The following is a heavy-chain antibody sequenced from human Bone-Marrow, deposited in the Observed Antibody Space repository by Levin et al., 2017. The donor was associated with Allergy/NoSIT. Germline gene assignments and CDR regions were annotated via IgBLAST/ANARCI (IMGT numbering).Heavy chain of an antibody. CDR3: NSGDFDVWSGYYSFEY. V-gene: IGHV3-15*01. J-gene: IGHJ4*02. Sequence: SLKISCAASGITFTNAWMNWVRQAPGKGLEWVGLIKTNADGGTIDYAAPVKGRFTISRDDSNNTLYLHMNSLITEDTAVYYCNSGDFDVWSGYYSFEYWGQGTLVTVSS. CDR2: IKTNADGGTI. CDR1: GITFTNAW. D-gene: IGHD3-3*01.